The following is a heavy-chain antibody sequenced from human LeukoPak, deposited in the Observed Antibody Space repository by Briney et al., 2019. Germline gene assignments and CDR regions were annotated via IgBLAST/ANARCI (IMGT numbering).Heavy chain of an antibody. V-gene: IGHV3-9*01. Sequence: GRSLRLSCAASGFTFDDYAMHWVRQAPGKGLEWVSGISWNSGSIGYADSVKGRFTISRDNAKNSLYLQMNSLRAEDTALYYCAKDIKGVWGVRGYFDYWGQGTLVTVSS. CDR3: AKDIKGVWGVRGYFDY. CDR2: ISWNSGSI. CDR1: GFTFDDYA. J-gene: IGHJ4*02. D-gene: IGHD3-16*01.